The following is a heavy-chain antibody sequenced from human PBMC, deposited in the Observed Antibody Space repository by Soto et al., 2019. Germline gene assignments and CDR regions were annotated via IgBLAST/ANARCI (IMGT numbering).Heavy chain of an antibody. D-gene: IGHD3-22*01. Sequence: GGSLRLSCAASGFTFSSYSMNWVRQAPGKGLEWVSYISSSSSTIYYADYVKGRFTISRDNAKNTLYLQMNSLRAEDTAVYYCARDSQPYYYDSSGYDYWGQGALVTVSS. V-gene: IGHV3-48*01. CDR2: ISSSSSTI. CDR3: ARDSQPYYYDSSGYDY. J-gene: IGHJ4*02. CDR1: GFTFSSYS.